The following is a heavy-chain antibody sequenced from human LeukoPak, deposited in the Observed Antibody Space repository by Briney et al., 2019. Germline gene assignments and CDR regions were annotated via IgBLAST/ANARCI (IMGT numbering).Heavy chain of an antibody. CDR3: VKRSADAYGFFQY. V-gene: IGHV3-23*01. Sequence: GRSLRLSCVASGFTFRSYAMTWVRQAPGKGLEWISTITGTGDKTYYADSVKGRFTISRDNSENTVFLQMNSLRAEDTALYYCVKRSADAYGFFQYWGQGTLVTVSS. D-gene: IGHD3/OR15-3a*01. J-gene: IGHJ4*02. CDR2: ITGTGDKT. CDR1: GFTFRSYA.